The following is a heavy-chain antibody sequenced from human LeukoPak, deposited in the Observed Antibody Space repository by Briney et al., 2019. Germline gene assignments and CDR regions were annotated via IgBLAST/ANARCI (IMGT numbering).Heavy chain of an antibody. CDR2: IHTSGST. J-gene: IGHJ4*02. D-gene: IGHD6-6*01. Sequence: SETLSLTCTVSGGSIRTYYWSWIRQPAGKALEWIGRIHTSGSTDYNPSLESRVSMSVDTSKNQFSLKLRSVTAADTAVYYCAREGSMTARPFVSIDYWGQGTMVTVSS. CDR1: GGSIRTYY. V-gene: IGHV4-4*07. CDR3: AREGSMTARPFVSIDY.